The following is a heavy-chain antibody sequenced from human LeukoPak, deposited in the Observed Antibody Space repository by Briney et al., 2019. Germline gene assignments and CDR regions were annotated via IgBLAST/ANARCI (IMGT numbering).Heavy chain of an antibody. Sequence: PGGSLRLSCAASGFTFSSYSMNWVRQAPGKGLEWVAFIRYDGSNKYYADSVKGRFTISRDNSKNTLYLQMNSLRAEDTAVYYCAKGGYYDFWSGYSNWFDPWGQGTLVTVSS. J-gene: IGHJ5*02. CDR3: AKGGYYDFWSGYSNWFDP. CDR2: IRYDGSNK. CDR1: GFTFSSYS. V-gene: IGHV3-30*02. D-gene: IGHD3-3*01.